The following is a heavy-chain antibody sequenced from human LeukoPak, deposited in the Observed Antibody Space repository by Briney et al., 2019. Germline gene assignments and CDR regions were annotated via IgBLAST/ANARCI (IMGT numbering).Heavy chain of an antibody. CDR3: VRDKDGYNF. D-gene: IGHD5-24*01. Sequence: GGSLRLSCAASGFTFNTYAMHWVRQALGKGLVWVARIDTDGKTTTYADSVKGRFTISRDNAKNMLYVQMNSLRAEDTAVYYCVRDKDGYNFWGQGTLVSVSS. J-gene: IGHJ4*02. V-gene: IGHV3-74*01. CDR2: IDTDGKTT. CDR1: GFTFNTYA.